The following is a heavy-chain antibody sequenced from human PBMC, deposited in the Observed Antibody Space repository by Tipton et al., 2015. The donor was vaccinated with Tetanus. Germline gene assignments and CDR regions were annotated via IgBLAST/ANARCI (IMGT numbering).Heavy chain of an antibody. CDR1: GVGFSDSY. V-gene: IGHV3-11*01. CDR2: ISASGHPI. D-gene: IGHD3-3*01. J-gene: IGHJ4*02. CDR3: ARDNYDSKDFSDY. Sequence: SLRLSCTASGVGFSDSYMSWIRQAPGKGLEWVSYISASGHPIFYTDSVKGRFTISTDNTKNHLYLQMNSLRVEDTGLYFCARDNYDSKDFSDYWGQGTLITVSS.